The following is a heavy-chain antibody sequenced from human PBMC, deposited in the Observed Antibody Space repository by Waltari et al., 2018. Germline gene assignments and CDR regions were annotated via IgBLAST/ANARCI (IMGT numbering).Heavy chain of an antibody. CDR1: GYTFTSYD. CDR3: ARYSSSWYVRNWFDP. Sequence: QVQLVQSGAEVKKPGASVKVSCKASGYTFTSYDINWERQATGQGLEWMGWMNPNSGNTGYAQKFQGRVTMTRTTSISTAYMELSSLRSEDTAVYYCARYSSSWYVRNWFDPWGQGTLVTVSS. D-gene: IGHD6-13*01. CDR2: MNPNSGNT. V-gene: IGHV1-8*01. J-gene: IGHJ5*02.